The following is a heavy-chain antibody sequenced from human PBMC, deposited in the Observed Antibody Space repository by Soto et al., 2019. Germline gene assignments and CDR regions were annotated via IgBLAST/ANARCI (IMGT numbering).Heavy chain of an antibody. Sequence: ASVKVSCKASGYTFTGYYMHWVRQAPGQGLEWMGWINPNSGGTNYAQKFQGWVTMTRDTSISTAYMELSRLRSDDTAVYYCARDSIPMKLERAYYYYGMDVWGQGTTVTVSS. J-gene: IGHJ6*02. D-gene: IGHD1-1*01. CDR1: GYTFTGYY. V-gene: IGHV1-2*04. CDR2: INPNSGGT. CDR3: ARDSIPMKLERAYYYYGMDV.